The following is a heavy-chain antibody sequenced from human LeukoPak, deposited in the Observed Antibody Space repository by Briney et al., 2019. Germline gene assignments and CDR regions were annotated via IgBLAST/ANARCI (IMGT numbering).Heavy chain of an antibody. J-gene: IGHJ4*02. Sequence: GESLKISCKGAAHKFSNYWIAWVRQRPGEDLEWMGIIYPDDSDTRYSPSFQGQVTISADKSISTAYLQWTSLKASDTAIYYCARRDTTYFDYWGQGSLVTVSS. CDR2: IYPDDSDT. CDR1: AHKFSNYW. D-gene: IGHD1-1*01. V-gene: IGHV5-51*01. CDR3: ARRDTTYFDY.